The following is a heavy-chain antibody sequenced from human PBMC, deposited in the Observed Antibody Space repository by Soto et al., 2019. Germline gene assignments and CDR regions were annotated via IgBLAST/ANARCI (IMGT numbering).Heavy chain of an antibody. CDR3: AKERATTTAFDY. V-gene: IGHV3-23*01. CDR1: GFTFSRDG. CDR2: LXXNXGXX. D-gene: IGHD4-17*01. Sequence: SLRLSCAASGFTFSRDGMSWVRQAPGKGLEWGXLLXXNXGXXXYXXSVKGRFTISRDNTKNTLFLPMNSLRAEDTAVYYCAKERATTTAFDYWGQGALVTASS. J-gene: IGHJ4*02.